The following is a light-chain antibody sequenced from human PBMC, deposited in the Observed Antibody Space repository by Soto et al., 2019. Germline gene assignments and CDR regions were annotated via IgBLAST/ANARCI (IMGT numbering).Light chain of an antibody. V-gene: IGKV3-15*01. J-gene: IGKJ1*01. Sequence: IVMTQSPATLSVSPGERATLSCRASQSVGSNLSCYQQKPGQAPRLLIYGAATRATGSPARCSGSGSGTEFTLTTSSLQHAEFAVYYCRQYNNWPPWTFGQGTKVDIK. CDR2: GAA. CDR1: QSVGSN. CDR3: RQYNNWPPWT.